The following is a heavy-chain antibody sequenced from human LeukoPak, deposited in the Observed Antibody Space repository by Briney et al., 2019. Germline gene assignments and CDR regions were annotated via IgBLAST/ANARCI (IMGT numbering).Heavy chain of an antibody. Sequence: ASVKVSCKGSGYTFTNFDINWVRQATGQGLEWMGCMNPNSGNTGSAQKLQGRVTMTMNTSISTAYIELSSLRSEDTAVYYCARGPQWRGDSYYMDVWGRGTTVTVSS. D-gene: IGHD6-19*01. CDR3: ARGPQWRGDSYYMDV. V-gene: IGHV1-8*01. CDR1: GYTFTNFD. CDR2: MNPNSGNT. J-gene: IGHJ6*03.